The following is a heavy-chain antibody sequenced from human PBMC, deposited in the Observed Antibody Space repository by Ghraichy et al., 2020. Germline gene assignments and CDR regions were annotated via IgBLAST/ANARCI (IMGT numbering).Heavy chain of an antibody. CDR2: IYYSGST. CDR1: GGSVSSGSYY. CDR3: ARAPLPSMVRGVDKDNYFDY. J-gene: IGHJ4*02. D-gene: IGHD3-10*01. Sequence: SQTLSLTCTVSGGSVSSGSYYWSWIRQPPGKGLEWIGYIYYSGSTNYNRSLKSRVTISVDTSKNQFSLKVRSVTAADTAVYYCARAPLPSMVRGVDKDNYFDYWGQGSLVTVSS. V-gene: IGHV4-61*01.